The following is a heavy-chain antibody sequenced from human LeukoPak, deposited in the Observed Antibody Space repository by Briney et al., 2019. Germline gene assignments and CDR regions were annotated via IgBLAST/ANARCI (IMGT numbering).Heavy chain of an antibody. V-gene: IGHV3-30*18. Sequence: GRSLRLSCAASGFTFSSYGMHWVRQAPGKGLEGGAVISYDGSNKYYADPVKGRFTISRDNSKNTLYLQMNSLRAEETAVYYCAKPEKGRGYSYGPGSMDVWGQGTTVTVSS. J-gene: IGHJ6*02. D-gene: IGHD5-18*01. CDR2: ISYDGSNK. CDR1: GFTFSSYG. CDR3: AKPEKGRGYSYGPGSMDV.